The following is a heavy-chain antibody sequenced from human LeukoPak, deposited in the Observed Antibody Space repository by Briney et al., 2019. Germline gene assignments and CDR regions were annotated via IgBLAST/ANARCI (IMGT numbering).Heavy chain of an antibody. CDR1: GFTFSNAW. V-gene: IGHV3-15*01. D-gene: IGHD3/OR15-3a*01. J-gene: IGHJ4*02. CDR2: IKRKGDDGTI. Sequence: GGSLRLSCAASGFTFSNAWLSWVRQAPGRGLEWVGRIKRKGDDGTIDYAAPVKGRLSISRDDSKNTLYLQMNSLKSEDTAVYYCTAGTGRSDFDYWGQGTLVTVSS. CDR3: TAGTGRSDFDY.